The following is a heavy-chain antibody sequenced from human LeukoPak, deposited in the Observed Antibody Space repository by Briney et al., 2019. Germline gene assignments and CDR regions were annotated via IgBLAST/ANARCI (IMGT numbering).Heavy chain of an antibody. CDR3: ARVEMATISH. J-gene: IGHJ4*02. V-gene: IGHV3-23*01. D-gene: IGHD5-12*01. CDR2: ISGSGGST. Sequence: PGGSLRLSCAASGFTFSSYAMSWVRQAPGKGLEWVSGISGSGGSTYYADSVKGRFTISRDNSKNTLYLQMNSLRAEDTAVYYCARVEMATISHWGQGTLVTVSS. CDR1: GFTFSSYA.